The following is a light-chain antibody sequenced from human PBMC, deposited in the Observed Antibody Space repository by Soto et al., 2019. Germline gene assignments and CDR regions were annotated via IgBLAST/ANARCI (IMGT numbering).Light chain of an antibody. J-gene: IGKJ1*01. CDR3: QQYGSSTRT. Sequence: EILMTQSPDTLSVSPGESATLSCRASQRVYSNLAWYQQRPGQAPRLLIYGASSRATGIPDRFSGSGSGTDFTLTISRLEPEDFAVYYCQQYGSSTRTFGQGTKVDI. CDR1: QRVYSN. V-gene: IGKV3-20*01. CDR2: GAS.